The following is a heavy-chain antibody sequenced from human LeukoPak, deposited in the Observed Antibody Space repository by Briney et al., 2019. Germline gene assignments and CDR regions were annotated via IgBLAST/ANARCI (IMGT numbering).Heavy chain of an antibody. V-gene: IGHV4-39*01. CDR1: GGSISSSSYY. J-gene: IGHJ4*02. Sequence: SETLFLTCTVSGGSISSSSYYWGWIRQPPGKGLEWIGSIYYSGSTYYNPSLKSRVTISVDTSKNQFSLKLSSVTAADTAVYYCARLHSQDYFDYWGQGTLVTVSS. CDR3: ARLHSQDYFDY. CDR2: IYYSGST. D-gene: IGHD6-13*01.